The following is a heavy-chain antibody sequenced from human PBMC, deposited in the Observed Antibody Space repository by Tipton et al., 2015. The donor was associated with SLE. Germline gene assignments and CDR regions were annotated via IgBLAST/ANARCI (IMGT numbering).Heavy chain of an antibody. CDR3: ARPHYDFRSGHWSVP. V-gene: IGHV4-39*07. J-gene: IGHJ5*02. Sequence: TLSLTCTVSGGSISSDSYYWGWIRQPPGKGLEWIGSIYYSGATYYNPSLKSRVTISEDTSKNRVSLKLNSVTAADTAVYYCARPHYDFRSGHWSVPWGQGTLVTVSS. CDR1: GGSISSDSYY. D-gene: IGHD3-3*01. CDR2: IYYSGAT.